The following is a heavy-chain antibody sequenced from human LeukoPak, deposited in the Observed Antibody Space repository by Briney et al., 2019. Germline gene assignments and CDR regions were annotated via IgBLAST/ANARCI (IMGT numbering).Heavy chain of an antibody. CDR3: AREEFTMVRGVIRDNWFDP. V-gene: IGHV4-61*01. J-gene: IGHJ5*02. CDR1: GGSVSSGSFY. D-gene: IGHD3-10*01. CDR2: MSYSGST. Sequence: SETLSLTCTVSGGSVSSGSFYWSWIRQPPGKGLEWIGYMSYSGSTTYNPSLNSRVTISIDTSKNLVSLILSSVTAADTAVYYCAREEFTMVRGVIRDNWFDPWGQGTLVTVSS.